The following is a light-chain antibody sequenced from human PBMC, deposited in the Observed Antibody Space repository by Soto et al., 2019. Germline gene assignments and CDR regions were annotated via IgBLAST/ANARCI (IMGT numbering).Light chain of an antibody. CDR2: GAS. V-gene: IGKV3-20*01. CDR1: QSVSSSY. Sequence: EIVLTQSPGTLSLSPGERATLSYRASQSVSSSYLAWYQQKPGQAPRPLIYGASSRATGIPDRFSGSGSGTDFTLTISRLEPEDFAVYYCQQYGTSPRTFGQGTKVEIK. J-gene: IGKJ1*01. CDR3: QQYGTSPRT.